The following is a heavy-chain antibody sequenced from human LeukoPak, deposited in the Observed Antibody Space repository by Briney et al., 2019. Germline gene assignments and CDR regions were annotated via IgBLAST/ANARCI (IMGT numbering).Heavy chain of an antibody. CDR3: ARRRPGGSSPGLFDY. Sequence: ASVKVSCKASGYTFTGYYMHWVRQAPGQGLEWMGWINPYNDYTNYAQKFQGRVTMTTNTSTRTAYMELRSLRSDDTAMYYCARRRPGGSSPGLFDYWGQGTLVIVSS. J-gene: IGHJ4*02. CDR1: GYTFTGYY. V-gene: IGHV1-18*04. D-gene: IGHD6-6*01. CDR2: INPYNDYT.